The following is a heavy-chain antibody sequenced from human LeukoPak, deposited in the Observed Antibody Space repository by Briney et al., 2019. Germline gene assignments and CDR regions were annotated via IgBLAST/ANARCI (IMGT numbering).Heavy chain of an antibody. J-gene: IGHJ4*02. D-gene: IGHD2-2*01. V-gene: IGHV4-61*02. Sequence: SETLSLTRTVSGGSISSGSYYWSWIRQPAGKGLEWIGRIYTSGSTNYNPSLKSRVTISVDTSKNQFSLKLSSVTAADTAVYYCARHGRYCSRTSCYYFDYWGQGTLVTVSS. CDR3: ARHGRYCSRTSCYYFDY. CDR1: GGSISSGSYY. CDR2: IYTSGST.